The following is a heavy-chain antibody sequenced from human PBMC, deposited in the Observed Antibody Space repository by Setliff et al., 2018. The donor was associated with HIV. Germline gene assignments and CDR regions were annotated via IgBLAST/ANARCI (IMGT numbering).Heavy chain of an antibody. CDR3: ARHAGGYPFYYYYYYMDV. V-gene: IGHV4-59*08. D-gene: IGHD3-22*01. Sequence: SETLSLTCSVSGGSISNHYWSWIRQPPGKGLEWIGYIYYSGSTNYNPSLKSRVTISVDTSKNQFSLKLSSVTAADTAVYYCARHAGGYPFYYYYYYMDVWGKGTTVTVSS. CDR1: GGSISNHY. CDR2: IYYSGST. J-gene: IGHJ6*03.